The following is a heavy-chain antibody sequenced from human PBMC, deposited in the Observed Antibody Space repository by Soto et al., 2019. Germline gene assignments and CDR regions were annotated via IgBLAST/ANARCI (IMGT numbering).Heavy chain of an antibody. CDR3: AKGGAIVAAGTRVYLYNAMDV. Sequence: GASVKVSCKASGYTFTGYYVHWVRQAPGQGLEWMGWINPNSGDTYLAQRFQGRVTMNRDTSIGTAYMEPRGLTSDDTAEYYCAKGGAIVAAGTRVYLYNAMDVWGQGTTVTVPS. D-gene: IGHD1-26*01. V-gene: IGHV1-2*02. CDR1: GYTFTGYY. CDR2: INPNSGDT. J-gene: IGHJ6*02.